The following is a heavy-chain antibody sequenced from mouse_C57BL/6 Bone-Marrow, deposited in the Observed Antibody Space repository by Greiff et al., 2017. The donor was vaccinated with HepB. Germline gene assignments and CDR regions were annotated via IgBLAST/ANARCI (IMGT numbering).Heavy chain of an antibody. CDR1: GFSLTSYG. D-gene: IGHD2-3*01. V-gene: IGHV2-2*01. Sequence: VQLQQSGPGLVQPSQSLSITCTVSGFSLTSYGVHWVRQSPGKGLEWLGVIWSGGSTDYNAAFISRLSISKDNSKSQVFFKMNSLQADDTAIYYCAGDGYYFAWFAYWGQGTLVTVSA. J-gene: IGHJ3*01. CDR2: IWSGGST. CDR3: AGDGYYFAWFAY.